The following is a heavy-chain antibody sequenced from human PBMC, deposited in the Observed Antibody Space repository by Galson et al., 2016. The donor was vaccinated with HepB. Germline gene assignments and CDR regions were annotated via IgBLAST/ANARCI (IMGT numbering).Heavy chain of an antibody. CDR3: ARRRVPYHDIPGGGQFDY. CDR2: ISDSGSS. J-gene: IGHJ4*02. Sequence: ETLSLTCAVYGGSFSAYYWSWIRQPPGKGLEWIGQISDSGSSNNNPSLKSRVTILVDASKNQFSLKLSSVTAADTAVYYCARRRVPYHDIPGGGQFDYWGQGTLVTVAS. V-gene: IGHV4-34*01. D-gene: IGHD2-15*01. CDR1: GGSFSAYY.